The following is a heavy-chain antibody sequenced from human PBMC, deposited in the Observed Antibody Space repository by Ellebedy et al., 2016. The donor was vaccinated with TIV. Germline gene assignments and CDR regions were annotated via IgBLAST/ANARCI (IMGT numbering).Heavy chain of an antibody. CDR2: IYYSGST. CDR1: GGSFSGYY. Sequence: MPSETLSLTCAVYGGSFSGYYWSWIRQPPGKGLEWIGYIYYSGSTNYNPSLKSRVTISVDTSKNQFPLKLSSVTAADTAVYYCARGDAAVPGWFDPWGQGTLVTVSS. CDR3: ARGDAAVPGWFDP. D-gene: IGHD2-2*01. J-gene: IGHJ5*02. V-gene: IGHV4-59*01.